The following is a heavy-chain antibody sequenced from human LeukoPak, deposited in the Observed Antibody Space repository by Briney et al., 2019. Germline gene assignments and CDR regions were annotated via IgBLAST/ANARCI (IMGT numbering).Heavy chain of an antibody. CDR2: ISAYNGTP. J-gene: IGHJ4*02. V-gene: IGHV1-18*01. CDR1: GYTFTNYG. D-gene: IGHD3-22*01. Sequence: ASVTVSCMASGYTFTNYGISWVRQAPGQGREGMGWISAYNGTPNSAQKLQGRVTMTTDTSTSTAYMELRSLRSDDTAVYYCARHRPYYYDSSGYPDYWGQGTLVTVSS. CDR3: ARHRPYYYDSSGYPDY.